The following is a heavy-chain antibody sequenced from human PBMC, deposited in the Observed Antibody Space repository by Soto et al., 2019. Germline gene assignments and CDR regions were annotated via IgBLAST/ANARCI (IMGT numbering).Heavy chain of an antibody. Sequence: QVGLQESGPGLVKPSETLSLTCTVSGGSVGSGDSYWNWIRQPPGKGLEWIGYVYYTGSTNYNPSLGSRVTISVDTSKNQFSLRLSYLTAADTAVYYCAGGGGSSAWFWGRGTLVAVSS. CDR3: AGGGGSSAWF. V-gene: IGHV4-61*08. D-gene: IGHD6-19*01. CDR1: GGSVGSGDSY. J-gene: IGHJ4*02. CDR2: VYYTGST.